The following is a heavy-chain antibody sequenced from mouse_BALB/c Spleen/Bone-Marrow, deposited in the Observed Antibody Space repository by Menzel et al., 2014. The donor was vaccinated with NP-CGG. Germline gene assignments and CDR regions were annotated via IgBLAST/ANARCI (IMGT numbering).Heavy chain of an antibody. CDR1: GFTFNSNA. V-gene: IGHV10S3*01. J-gene: IGHJ4*01. CDR2: IRGESNNYAT. D-gene: IGHD1-2*01. CDR3: VGYGYDY. Sequence: VQLKQSGGGLVQPKGSLKLSCAASGFTFNSNAMNWVRQAPGKGLEWVARIRGESNNYATYYADSVKDRFTISRDDSQSMLYLQMNNLKTEDTAMYYCVGYGYDYRGQGTSVTVYS.